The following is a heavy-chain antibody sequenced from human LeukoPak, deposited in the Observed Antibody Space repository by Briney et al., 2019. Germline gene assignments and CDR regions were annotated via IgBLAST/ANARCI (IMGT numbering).Heavy chain of an antibody. D-gene: IGHD3-9*01. CDR3: ARSRYFDWPDFDY. J-gene: IGHJ4*02. CDR2: INPNSGGT. Sequence: APVKVSCKASGYTFTGYYMHWVRQAPGQGLEWMGWINPNSGGTNYAQKFQGRVTMTRDTSISTAYMELSRLRSDDTAVYYCARSRYFDWPDFDYWGQGTLVTVSS. CDR1: GYTFTGYY. V-gene: IGHV1-2*02.